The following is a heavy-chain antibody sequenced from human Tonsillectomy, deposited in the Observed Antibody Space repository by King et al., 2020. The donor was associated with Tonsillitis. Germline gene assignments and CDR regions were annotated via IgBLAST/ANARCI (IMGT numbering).Heavy chain of an antibody. J-gene: IGHJ4*02. CDR3: ARKSAVAGHGDYFDY. D-gene: IGHD6-19*01. V-gene: IGHV4-4*02. CDR2: IYHSGST. CDR1: GGSISSSNW. Sequence: QLQESGPGLVKPSGTLSLTCAVSGGSISSSNWWSWVRQPPGKGLEWIVEIYHSGSTNYNPPLTSRVTISVDKSKNQFSLKLSSVTAADTAVYYCARKSAVAGHGDYFDYWGQGTLVTVSS.